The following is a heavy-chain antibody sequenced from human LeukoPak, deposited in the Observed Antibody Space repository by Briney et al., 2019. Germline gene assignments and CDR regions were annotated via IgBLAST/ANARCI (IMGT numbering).Heavy chain of an antibody. Sequence: GGSLRLSCTSSGFTFREFAVSWFRQAPGKGMEWIGFIRSSIYGGTPKAAASVKGRFIFSRDDSKGVAYLRMNSLKTDDTAVYYCSREWGNGNDLRPDSWGQGTLVTVSS. D-gene: IGHD1-1*01. J-gene: IGHJ4*02. CDR1: GFTFREFA. CDR2: IRSSIYGGTP. V-gene: IGHV3-49*03. CDR3: SREWGNGNDLRPDS.